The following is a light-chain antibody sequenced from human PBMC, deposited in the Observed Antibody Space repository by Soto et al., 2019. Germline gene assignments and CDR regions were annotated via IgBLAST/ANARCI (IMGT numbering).Light chain of an antibody. CDR3: CSYAGTYIYV. CDR1: SSDVGGYNY. Sequence: QSVLTQPRSVSGSPGQSVTISCTGTSSDVGGYNYVSWFQQRPGKAPKVMIYDVSKRPSGVHDRFSGSKSGNTASLNISGLQAEDEADYYCCSYAGTYIYVFGTGTKVTVL. V-gene: IGLV2-11*01. CDR2: DVS. J-gene: IGLJ1*01.